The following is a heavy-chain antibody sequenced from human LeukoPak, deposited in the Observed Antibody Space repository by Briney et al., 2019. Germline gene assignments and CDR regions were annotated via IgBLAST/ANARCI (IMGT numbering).Heavy chain of an antibody. V-gene: IGHV3-21*01. CDR2: ISSSSGYI. Sequence: GGSLRLSCAASGFTFSSYSMNWVRQAPGKGLEWVSSISSSSGYIYYADSVKGRFTISRDNAKNSLYLQMNSLRAEDTAVYYCAIIVEMATIVDYWGQGTLVTVSS. CDR3: AIIVEMATIVDY. CDR1: GFTFSSYS. D-gene: IGHD5-24*01. J-gene: IGHJ4*02.